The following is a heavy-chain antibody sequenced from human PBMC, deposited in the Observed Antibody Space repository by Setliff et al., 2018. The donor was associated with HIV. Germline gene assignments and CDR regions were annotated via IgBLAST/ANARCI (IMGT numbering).Heavy chain of an antibody. Sequence: PSETLSLTCTVSGGSISSSSYYWGWIRQPPGKGLEWIGSIYYSGSTYYNPSLKSRVTISVDTSKNQFSLKLSSVTAADTAVYYCARAVQLGYFDDWGQGTLVTVSS. J-gene: IGHJ4*02. CDR3: ARAVQLGYFDD. CDR1: GGSISSSSYY. V-gene: IGHV4-39*07. CDR2: IYYSGST. D-gene: IGHD6-6*01.